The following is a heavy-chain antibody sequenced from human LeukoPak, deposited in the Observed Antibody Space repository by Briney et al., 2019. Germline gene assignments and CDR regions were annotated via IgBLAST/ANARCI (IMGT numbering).Heavy chain of an antibody. Sequence: GRSLRLSCAASGFSFDDYAMHWVRQAPGKGLEWVSGIGYNTGVIDYADSVKGLFTISRDNAKNSLYLQMNSLRAEDPALYHCAKGIDRAKTPAWGYYFDRWGQGTLVPVSS. CDR1: GFSFDDYA. D-gene: IGHD2-15*01. CDR3: AKGIDRAKTPAWGYYFDR. J-gene: IGHJ4*02. CDR2: IGYNTGVI. V-gene: IGHV3-9*01.